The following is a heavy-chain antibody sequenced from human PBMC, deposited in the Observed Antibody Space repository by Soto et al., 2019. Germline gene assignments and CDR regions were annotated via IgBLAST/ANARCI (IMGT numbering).Heavy chain of an antibody. CDR1: GYTFTSYA. V-gene: IGHV1-69*13. Sequence: ASVKVSCKASGYTFTSYAMHWVRQAPGQGLEWMGGINASFGTANYAQKFQGRVTITPDESTSTAYMELSSLRSEDTAVYYCARAQWERKEFDYWGQGTLVTVSS. J-gene: IGHJ4*02. D-gene: IGHD1-26*01. CDR2: INASFGTA. CDR3: ARAQWERKEFDY.